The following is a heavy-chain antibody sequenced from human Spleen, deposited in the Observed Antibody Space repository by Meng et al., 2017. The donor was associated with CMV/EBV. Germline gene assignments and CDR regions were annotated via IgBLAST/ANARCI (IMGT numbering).Heavy chain of an antibody. D-gene: IGHD3-10*01. Sequence: LSGVVSEFTFRSHWMTWVRQAPGKGLEWLANINPDATVRNYLDSVKGRFTISRDNSKNSLYLQMNSLRADDTAVYYCARDPHFGALDHWGQGTLVTVSS. CDR3: ARDPHFGALDH. J-gene: IGHJ4*02. V-gene: IGHV3-7*01. CDR1: EFTFRSHW. CDR2: INPDATVR.